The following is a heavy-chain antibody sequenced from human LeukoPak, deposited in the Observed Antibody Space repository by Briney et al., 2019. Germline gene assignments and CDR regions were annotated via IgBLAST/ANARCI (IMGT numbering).Heavy chain of an antibody. V-gene: IGHV6-1*01. J-gene: IGHJ6*02. CDR1: GDSVSSNSAS. Sequence: RSQTLSLTCAISGDSVSSNSASWNWIRQSPSRGLEWLGKTLYRSKWYNDYAVSVKSRIAINPDTSKNQFSLQLNSVTPEDTAVYYCARSHYYGTDVWGQGTTVTVAS. CDR2: TLYRSKWYN. CDR3: ARSHYYGTDV.